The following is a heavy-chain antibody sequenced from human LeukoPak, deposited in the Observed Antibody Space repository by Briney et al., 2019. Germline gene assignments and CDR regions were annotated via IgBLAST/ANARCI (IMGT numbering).Heavy chain of an antibody. V-gene: IGHV4-38-2*01. CDR1: GYSISSGYY. J-gene: IGHJ6*04. CDR3: ASYYASGVSAYNYYGMDV. CDR2: MSHNRGT. Sequence: SETLSLTCAVSGYSISSGYYWGWIRQPPGKGLEWIGSMSHNRGTYYNPSLKSRVTISMDTSRNQFSLRLSSVTAADTAVYYCASYYASGVSAYNYYGMDVWGKGTTVTVSS. D-gene: IGHD3-10*01.